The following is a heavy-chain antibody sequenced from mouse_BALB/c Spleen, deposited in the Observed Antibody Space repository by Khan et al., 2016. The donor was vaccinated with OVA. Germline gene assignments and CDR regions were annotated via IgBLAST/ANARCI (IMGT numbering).Heavy chain of an antibody. V-gene: IGHV3-6*02. D-gene: IGHD1-1*01. CDR3: ARGGVVVPYWYFDV. CDR2: ISYDGSN. CDR1: GYSITSAYC. Sequence: EVQLVESGPGLVKPSQSLSLTCSVTGYSITSAYCWNWIRQFPGNKLEWMGYISYDGSNNYNPSLKNRISIPRDTSKNQFFLKLNSVTSEDTATXYCARGGVVVPYWYFDVWGAGTTGTVSS. J-gene: IGHJ1*01.